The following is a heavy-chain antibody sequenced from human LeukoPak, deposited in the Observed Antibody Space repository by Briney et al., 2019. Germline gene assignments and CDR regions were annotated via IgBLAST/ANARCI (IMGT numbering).Heavy chain of an antibody. V-gene: IGHV4-34*01. CDR1: GESFSGYY. D-gene: IGHD3-9*01. CDR2: INHSGST. CDR3: ARDLRYFDWYGGNWFDP. J-gene: IGHJ5*02. Sequence: PSETLSLTCADYGESFSGYYWSWIRQPPGKGLEWIGEINHSGSTNYNPSLKSRVTISVDTSKNQFSLKLSSVTAADTAVYYCARDLRYFDWYGGNWFDPWGQGTLVTVSS.